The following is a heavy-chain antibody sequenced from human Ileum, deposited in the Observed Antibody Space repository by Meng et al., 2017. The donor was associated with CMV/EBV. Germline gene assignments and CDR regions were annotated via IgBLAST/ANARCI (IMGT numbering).Heavy chain of an antibody. Sequence: TSREVCPRRVEPSHTSALTCTFSGFSLCTSGVGVGWIRQPPGTALEWLALIYWDDDKRYSPALKNRHTITKDTSKNQVVLTKTNMDPVDTATYYCAHRWGIEEYFQHWGQGTLVTVSS. CDR1: GFSLCTSGVG. D-gene: IGHD6-13*01. CDR3: AHRWGIEEYFQH. CDR2: IYWDDDK. J-gene: IGHJ1*01. V-gene: IGHV2-5*02.